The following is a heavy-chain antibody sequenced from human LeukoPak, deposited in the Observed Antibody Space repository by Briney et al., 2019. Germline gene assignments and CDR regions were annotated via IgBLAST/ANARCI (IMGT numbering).Heavy chain of an antibody. Sequence: GGSLRLSCAASGFTVRSNYMSWVRQAPGKGLEGVSVIYRGGSTYYAESVKGRFTISRENSKNSLYLQMNSLRDEDTAVYYCARVYDFWSGYYLDYWGQGPLVPVSS. CDR3: ARVYDFWSGYYLDY. CDR2: IYRGGST. CDR1: GFTVRSNY. D-gene: IGHD3-3*01. J-gene: IGHJ4*02. V-gene: IGHV3-66*02.